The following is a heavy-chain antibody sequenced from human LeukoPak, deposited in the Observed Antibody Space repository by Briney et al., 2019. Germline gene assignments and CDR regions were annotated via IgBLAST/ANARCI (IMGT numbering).Heavy chain of an antibody. V-gene: IGHV4-30-2*01. Sequence: LSLTCTVSGGSISSGGYYWSWIRQPPGKGLEWIGYIYHSGSTYYNPSLKSRVTISVDRSKNQFSLKLSSVTAADTAVYYCARDPGDGKYSSSHYFDYWGQGTLVTVSS. D-gene: IGHD6-6*01. J-gene: IGHJ4*02. CDR2: IYHSGST. CDR3: ARDPGDGKYSSSHYFDY. CDR1: GGSISSGGYY.